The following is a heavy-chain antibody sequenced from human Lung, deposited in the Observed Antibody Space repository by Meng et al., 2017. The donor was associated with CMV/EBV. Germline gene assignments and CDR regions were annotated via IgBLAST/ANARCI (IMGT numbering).Heavy chain of an antibody. D-gene: IGHD2-21*01. V-gene: IGHV4-4*02. J-gene: IGHJ4*02. CDR2: IYDSGIT. CDR3: ARAYCGGDCYSGFDF. CDR1: GASISSDSW. Sequence: AVSGASISSDSWWSWVRQPPGKGLEWIGEIYDSGITNYNPYLKSRVTISVDSSNNQFSLQRTSVTAADTAIYYCARAYCGGDCYSGFDFWGPGTLVXVSS.